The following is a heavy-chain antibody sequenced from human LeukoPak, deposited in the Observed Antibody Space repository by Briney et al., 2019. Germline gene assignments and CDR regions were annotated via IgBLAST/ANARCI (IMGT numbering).Heavy chain of an antibody. Sequence: NPSETLSLTCTVSGDSISSYYWNWIRQPAGKGLEWIGRIYASGYTEYNPSLQTRVTMSVDTSKNEFSLKVHTVSAADTAVYYCARWPQSDFDYWGQGTLVTVSS. V-gene: IGHV4-4*07. CDR3: ARWPQSDFDY. CDR2: IYASGYT. CDR1: GDSISSYY. J-gene: IGHJ4*02. D-gene: IGHD3-3*01.